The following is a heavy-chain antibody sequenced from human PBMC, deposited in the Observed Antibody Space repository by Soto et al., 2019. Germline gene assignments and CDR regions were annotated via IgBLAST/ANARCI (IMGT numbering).Heavy chain of an antibody. J-gene: IGHJ4*02. Sequence: VKVSCKASGGTFGSQGIAWVRQAPGQGLEWMGGFIAMLGTPTYAKKVQGRATISADESLTSSYLELRSLRSEDTGVYFCARGAMANFDYWGQGTVVTVSS. CDR1: GGTFGSQG. CDR3: ARGAMANFDY. CDR2: FIAMLGTP. V-gene: IGHV1-69*13. D-gene: IGHD5-18*01.